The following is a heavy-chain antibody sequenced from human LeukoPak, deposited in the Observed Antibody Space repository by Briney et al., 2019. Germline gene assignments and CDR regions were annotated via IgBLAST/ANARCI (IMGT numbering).Heavy chain of an antibody. CDR1: GDSVSSNSAA. CDR2: TYYRSKWYN. D-gene: IGHD3-3*01. Sequence: SQTLSLTCAISGDSVSSNSAAWNWIRQSPSRGLEWLGRTYYRSKWYNDYAVSVKSRITINPDTSKDQFSLQLSSVTAADTAVYYCARPQNYDFWSAQEAFDIWGQGTMVTVSS. CDR3: ARPQNYDFWSAQEAFDI. V-gene: IGHV6-1*01. J-gene: IGHJ3*02.